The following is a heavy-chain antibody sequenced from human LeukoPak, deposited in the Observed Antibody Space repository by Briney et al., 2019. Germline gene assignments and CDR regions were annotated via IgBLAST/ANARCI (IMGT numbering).Heavy chain of an antibody. CDR2: INHSGST. V-gene: IGHV4-34*01. CDR3: AQRPESSGWYM. J-gene: IGHJ4*02. CDR1: GGSFSGYY. Sequence: SETLSLTCAVYGGSFSGYYWSGIRQPPGKGLEWVGEINHSGSTNYNPSLKSRVTISVDTSKNQFSLKLSSVTAADTAVYYCAQRPESSGWYMWGQGTLVTVSS. D-gene: IGHD6-19*01.